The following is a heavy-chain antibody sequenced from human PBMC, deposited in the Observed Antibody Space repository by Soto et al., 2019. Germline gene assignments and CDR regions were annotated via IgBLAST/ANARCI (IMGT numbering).Heavy chain of an antibody. D-gene: IGHD6-6*01. CDR2: IIPIFGTA. Sequence: QVQLVQSGAEVKKPGSSVKVSCKASGGTFSSYAISWVRQAPGQGLEWMGGIIPIFGTANYAQKFQGRVPITPDESTTTAYMELSSLRSEDTAVYYCARELAARPEGYNWFDPWGQGTLVTVSS. J-gene: IGHJ5*02. CDR1: GGTFSSYA. V-gene: IGHV1-69*05. CDR3: ARELAARPEGYNWFDP.